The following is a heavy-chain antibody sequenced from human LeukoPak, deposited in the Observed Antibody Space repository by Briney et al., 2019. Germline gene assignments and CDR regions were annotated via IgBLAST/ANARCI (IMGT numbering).Heavy chain of an antibody. D-gene: IGHD1-14*01. V-gene: IGHV3-7*01. Sequence: GGSLRLSCAASGFIFSSQWMNWVRQAPGKGLEWLANIKQDGSERNYVDSVKGRFTISRDNAENAVSLQMSSLRVEDTAVYYCVAAPNPHYFDYWGQGSLVTVSS. CDR2: IKQDGSER. CDR1: GFIFSSQW. J-gene: IGHJ4*02. CDR3: VAAPNPHYFDY.